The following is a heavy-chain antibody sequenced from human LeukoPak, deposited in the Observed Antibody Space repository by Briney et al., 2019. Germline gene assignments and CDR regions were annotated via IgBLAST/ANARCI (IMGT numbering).Heavy chain of an antibody. V-gene: IGHV1-46*01. CDR1: GYTFTGYY. J-gene: IGHJ4*02. CDR3: ARDSYGSDY. Sequence: ASVKVSCKASGYTFTGYYMHWVRQAPGQGLEWMGKITPSDGSTTYAQNFQDRVIMTRDTSSSTVYMQLSSLRSEDTAVYYCARDSYGSDYWGQGTLVTVSS. D-gene: IGHD5-18*01. CDR2: ITPSDGST.